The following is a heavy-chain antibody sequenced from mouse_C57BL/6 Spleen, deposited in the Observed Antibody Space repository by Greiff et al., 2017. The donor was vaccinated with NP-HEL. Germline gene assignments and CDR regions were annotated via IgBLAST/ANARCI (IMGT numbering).Heavy chain of an antibody. J-gene: IGHJ4*01. V-gene: IGHV1-39*01. Sequence: VHVKQSGPELVKPGASVKISCKASGYSFTDYYMNWVKQSHGKSLEWIGVINPNYGTTSYNQKFKGKATLTVDQSSSTAYMQLNSLTSEDSAVDYCASFYGGSYYAMDYWGQGTSVTVSS. CDR1: GYSFTDYY. CDR2: INPNYGTT. D-gene: IGHD1-1*02. CDR3: ASFYGGSYYAMDY.